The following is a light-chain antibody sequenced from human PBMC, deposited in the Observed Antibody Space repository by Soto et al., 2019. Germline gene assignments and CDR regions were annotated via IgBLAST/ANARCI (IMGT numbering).Light chain of an antibody. CDR3: QQRSNWPPIT. CDR2: DAS. V-gene: IGKV3-11*01. CDR1: QSVSSY. J-gene: IGKJ5*01. Sequence: EKVMTQSPATLSVSPWERATLSCRASQSVSSYLAWYQQKPGQAPRLLIYDASNRATGIPARFSGSGSGTDFTLTISSLEPEDFAVYYCQQRSNWPPITFGQGTRL.